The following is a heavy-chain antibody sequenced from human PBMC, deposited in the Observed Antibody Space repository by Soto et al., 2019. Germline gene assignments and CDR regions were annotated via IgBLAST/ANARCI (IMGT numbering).Heavy chain of an antibody. D-gene: IGHD1-26*01. V-gene: IGHV3-53*01. CDR1: GFTVISYH. CDR2: VYRGGSI. CDR3: ARHAEWDFDF. Sequence: GGSLRLSCEGSGFTVISYHMSWVRQAPWKGLEWVSVVYRGGSIHYADSVKGRFTTSRDTSKNTLYLQMSSLGVDDTAVYYCARHAEWDFDFWGQGAPVTAPQ. J-gene: IGHJ4*02.